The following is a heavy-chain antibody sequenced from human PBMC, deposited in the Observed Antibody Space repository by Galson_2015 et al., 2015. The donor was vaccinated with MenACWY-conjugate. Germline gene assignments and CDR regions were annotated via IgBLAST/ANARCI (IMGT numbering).Heavy chain of an antibody. D-gene: IGHD2-15*01. V-gene: IGHV3-74*01. CDR2: IDRAGSRT. CDR3: ARDRKDPTLSLPSYWFDP. Sequence: SLRLSCAASGFTFGSYWMNWVRQVPGKGLVWVSRIDRAGSRTTYADSVKGRVTISRDNSKNTLYMQMNSLRAEDTAVYYCARDRKDPTLSLPSYWFDPWGRGTQVIVSS. J-gene: IGHJ5*02. CDR1: GFTFGSYW.